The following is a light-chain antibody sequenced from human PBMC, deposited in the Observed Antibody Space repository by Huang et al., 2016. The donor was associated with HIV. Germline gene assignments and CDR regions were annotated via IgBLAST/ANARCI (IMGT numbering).Light chain of an antibody. CDR2: AAA. CDR3: QQYAGSPWT. J-gene: IGKJ1*01. Sequence: EIVLTQSPGTLSLSPGERATLSCRASQSISADYLAWYQQKPGQAPRLLIYAAASTATGIPDRCSGSGSGTDFTLTIYRLEPEEFAVYFCQQYAGSPWTFGQGTKVEIK. V-gene: IGKV3-20*01. CDR1: QSISADY.